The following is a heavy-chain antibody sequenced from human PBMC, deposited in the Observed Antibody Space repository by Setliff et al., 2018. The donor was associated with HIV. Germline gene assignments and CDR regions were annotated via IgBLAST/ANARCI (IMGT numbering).Heavy chain of an antibody. V-gene: IGHV4-59*11. CDR3: ARDLGGGYGHAFDV. Sequence: PSETLSLTCTVSGGSISTHYWNWIRQPPGKGLEWIGNIYNSGSTKYNPSLKSRVTLSVDTSKNQFSLKLSSVPAADPAVYYCARDLGGGYGHAFDVWGQGTMVTVSS. CDR1: GGSISTHY. CDR2: IYNSGST. J-gene: IGHJ3*01. D-gene: IGHD5-12*01.